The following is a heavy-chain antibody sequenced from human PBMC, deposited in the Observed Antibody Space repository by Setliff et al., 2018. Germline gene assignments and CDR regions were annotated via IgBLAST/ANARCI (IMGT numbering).Heavy chain of an antibody. V-gene: IGHV1-69*13. D-gene: IGHD3-10*01. Sequence: ASVKVSCKASGYAFTGHYIHWVRQAPGQGLEWMGGIIPIFDRTNYAQKFQGRLTISADESTTTAYMDPTSLRSEDTAVYYCARSVGGLGEIPRAYYYHMDVWGNVTMVTVSS. CDR2: IIPIFDRT. J-gene: IGHJ6*03. CDR1: GYAFTGHY. CDR3: ARSVGGLGEIPRAYYYHMDV.